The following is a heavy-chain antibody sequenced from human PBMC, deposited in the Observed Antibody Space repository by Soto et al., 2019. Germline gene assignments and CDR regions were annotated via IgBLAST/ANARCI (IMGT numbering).Heavy chain of an antibody. D-gene: IGHD6-13*01. CDR2: ISAYNGNT. CDR1: GYSLTNYN. J-gene: IGHJ4*02. V-gene: IGHV1-18*01. CDR3: ARQLATAFDY. Sequence: GXSVKVYCKTSGYSLTNYNSNWVRQAPGQGLEWMGWISAYNGNTYYAQKFHGRVTMTTDTSTSTVYMELRSLRSDDTALYYCARQLATAFDYWGQGTLVTVSS.